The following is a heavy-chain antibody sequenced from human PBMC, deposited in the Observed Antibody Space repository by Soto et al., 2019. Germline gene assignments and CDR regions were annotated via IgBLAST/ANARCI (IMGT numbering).Heavy chain of an antibody. CDR1: GFTFSRYS. CDR2: INSSSNSI. D-gene: IGHD7-27*01. CDR3: ATVGTGTYNWFDP. V-gene: IGHV3-48*04. Sequence: GGSLRLSCAASGFTFSRYSVNWVRQAPGKGLEWVSYINSSSNSIYYADSVKGRFTISRDNAKNTVYLQMNSLRTDDTAVYYCATVGTGTYNWFDPWGQGTLVTVSS. J-gene: IGHJ5*02.